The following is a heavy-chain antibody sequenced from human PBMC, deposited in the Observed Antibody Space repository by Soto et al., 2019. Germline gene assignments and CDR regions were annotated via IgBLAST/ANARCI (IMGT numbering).Heavy chain of an antibody. CDR2: IYYRGST. CDR3: ARAPRGNYGYPSYFAY. CDR1: GGSISSDY. V-gene: IGHV4-59*01. J-gene: IGHJ4*02. Sequence: SETLSLTCTGSGGSISSDYWRWIRQPPGKGLEWIGYIYYRGSTNYNPSLKSRVTISVDTFKDQFSLKLSSVTAADTAVYYCARAPRGNYGYPSYFAYWGQGTLVTVS. D-gene: IGHD3-10*01.